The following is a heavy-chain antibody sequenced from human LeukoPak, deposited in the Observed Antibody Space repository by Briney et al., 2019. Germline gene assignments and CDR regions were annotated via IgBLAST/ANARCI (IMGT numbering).Heavy chain of an antibody. D-gene: IGHD1-1*01. CDR2: ISGASERT. Sequence: LSLTCTVSGGSISSGGYYWSWVRQAPGKGLEWVSAISGASERTYYADSVRGRFAISRDNSKNTVSLQMNSLRAEDTALYYCAKLIQQAKTLTTDYWGQGTLVTVSS. CDR3: AKLIQQAKTLTTDY. J-gene: IGHJ4*02. CDR1: GGSISSGGYY. V-gene: IGHV3-23*01.